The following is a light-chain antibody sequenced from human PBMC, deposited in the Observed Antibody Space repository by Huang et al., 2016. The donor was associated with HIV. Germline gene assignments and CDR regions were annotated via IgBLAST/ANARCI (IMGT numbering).Light chain of an antibody. CDR2: GAS. CDR3: QQYDVSPPIT. Sequence: EIVLTQSPGTLSLSPGERATLSCRASQSIGNNYLAWYQQKPGQAPRLLIYGASGRATGVPDRFSGSGSGTDFTLNINRLEPEDFAVYYCQQYDVSPPITFGQGTRLEIK. J-gene: IGKJ5*01. CDR1: QSIGNNY. V-gene: IGKV3-20*01.